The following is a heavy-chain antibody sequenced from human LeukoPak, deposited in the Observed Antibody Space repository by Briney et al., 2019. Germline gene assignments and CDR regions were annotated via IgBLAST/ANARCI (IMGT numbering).Heavy chain of an antibody. Sequence: ASVKVSCKASGFTFNKYHVHWVRQAPGQGPEWMGIIDPSGHGTTYAQRFQGRVTMTWEASTSTVYMELSSLRSDDTAVYYCARDNVMVAMRFDSWGQGTLVTVSS. CDR3: ARDNVMVAMRFDS. V-gene: IGHV1-46*02. CDR2: IDPSGHGT. J-gene: IGHJ4*02. CDR1: GFTFNKYH. D-gene: IGHD2-2*01.